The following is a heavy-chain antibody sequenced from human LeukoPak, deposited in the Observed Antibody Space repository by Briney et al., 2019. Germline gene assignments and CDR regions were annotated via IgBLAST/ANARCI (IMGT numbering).Heavy chain of an antibody. V-gene: IGHV3-74*01. CDR1: GFTFSDYW. Sequence: PGGSLRLSCAVSGFTFSDYWMHWVRQTPTNGLVWVSRVNSDGSSTNYADSVKGRFIIFRDNAKNTLYVQMNSLRAEDTALYYCAKGTGYHFYYGMHVWGQGTTVTVSS. CDR3: AKGTGYHFYYGMHV. CDR2: VNSDGSST. D-gene: IGHD2-15*01. J-gene: IGHJ6*02.